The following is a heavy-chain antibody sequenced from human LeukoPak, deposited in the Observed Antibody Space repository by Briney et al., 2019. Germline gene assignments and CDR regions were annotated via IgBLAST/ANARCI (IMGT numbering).Heavy chain of an antibody. Sequence: SVRVSCKASGYTFTGYYMHWVRQAPGQGLEWMGWINPNSGGTNYARKFQGRVTMTRDTSISTAYMELSRLRSDDTAVYYCARPLAAGWVLDAFDIWGQGTMVTVSS. CDR3: ARPLAAGWVLDAFDI. CDR2: INPNSGGT. CDR1: GYTFTGYY. V-gene: IGHV1-2*02. J-gene: IGHJ3*02. D-gene: IGHD6-13*01.